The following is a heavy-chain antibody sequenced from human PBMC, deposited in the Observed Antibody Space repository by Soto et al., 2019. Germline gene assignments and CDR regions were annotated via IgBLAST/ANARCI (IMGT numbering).Heavy chain of an antibody. V-gene: IGHV1-2*04. CDR3: ARQGASSGNDAFDI. CDR2: INPNSGGT. J-gene: IGHJ3*02. D-gene: IGHD3-22*01. Sequence: ASVKVSCKASGYTFTGYYMHWVRQAPGQGLEWMGWINPNSGGTNYAQKFQGWVTMTRDTSISTAYMELSRLRSDDTAVYYCARQGASSGNDAFDIWGQGKMVTVSS. CDR1: GYTFTGYY.